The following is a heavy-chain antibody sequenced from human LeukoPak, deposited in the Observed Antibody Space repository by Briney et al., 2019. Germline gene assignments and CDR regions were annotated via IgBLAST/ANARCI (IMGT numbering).Heavy chain of an antibody. Sequence: GGSLRLSCAASGFTFSSYSMNWVRQAPGKGLEWVSSISSSSSYIYYADSVKGRFTISRDNAKNSLYLQMNSLRAEDTAVYYCAGGGKDSSGLWGYWGQGTLVTVSS. CDR1: GFTFSSYS. D-gene: IGHD3-22*01. CDR2: ISSSSSYI. J-gene: IGHJ4*02. V-gene: IGHV3-21*01. CDR3: AGGGKDSSGLWGY.